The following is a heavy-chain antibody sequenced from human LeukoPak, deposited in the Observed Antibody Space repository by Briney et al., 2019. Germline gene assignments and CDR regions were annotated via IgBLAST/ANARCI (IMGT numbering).Heavy chain of an antibody. D-gene: IGHD1-7*01. CDR3: ARAFNWNCVVGAFDI. J-gene: IGHJ3*02. CDR1: GGSISSYY. Sequence: KPSETLSLTCTVSGGSISSYYWSWIRQPPGKGLEWIGYIYYSGSTNYNPSLKSRVTISVDTSKNQFSLKLSSVTAADTAVYYCARAFNWNCVVGAFDIWGQGTMVTVSS. CDR2: IYYSGST. V-gene: IGHV4-59*01.